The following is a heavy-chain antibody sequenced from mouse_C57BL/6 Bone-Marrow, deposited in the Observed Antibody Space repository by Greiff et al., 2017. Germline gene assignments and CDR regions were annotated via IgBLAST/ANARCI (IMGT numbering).Heavy chain of an antibody. V-gene: IGHV1-72*01. CDR3: ARWGGSGYYAMDY. D-gene: IGHD3-2*02. CDR1: GYTFTSYW. Sequence: QVQLKQPGAELVKPGASVKLSCKASGYTFTSYWMHWVKQRPGRGLEWIGRIDPNSGGTKYNEKFKSKATLTVDKPSSTAYMLLSSLTSEDSAVYYCARWGGSGYYAMDYWGQGTSVTVSS. J-gene: IGHJ4*01. CDR2: IDPNSGGT.